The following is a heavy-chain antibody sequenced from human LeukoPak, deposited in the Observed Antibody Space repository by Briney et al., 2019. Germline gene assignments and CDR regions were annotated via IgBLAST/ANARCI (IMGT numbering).Heavy chain of an antibody. CDR2: INHSGST. V-gene: IGHV4-59*01. D-gene: IGHD3-10*01. J-gene: IGHJ3*02. Sequence: SETLSLTCTVSGGSISSYYWSWIRQPPGKGLEWIGEINHSGSTNYNPSLKSRVTISIDTSKNQISLKLTSVTAADTAVYYCARDPLLDAFDIWGQGTMVTVSS. CDR1: GGSISSYY. CDR3: ARDPLLDAFDI.